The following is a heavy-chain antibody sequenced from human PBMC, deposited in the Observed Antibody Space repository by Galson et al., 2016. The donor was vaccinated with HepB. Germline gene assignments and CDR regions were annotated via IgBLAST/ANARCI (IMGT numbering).Heavy chain of an antibody. CDR2: IYNSETT. D-gene: IGHD6-19*01. CDR3: AGITSGWYSDY. V-gene: IGHV4-31*11. J-gene: IGHJ4*02. CDR1: GDSISSGGYY. Sequence: TLSLTCDVSGDSISSGGYYWSWIRQPPGKGLEWIGYIYNSETTYYNPSLKSRITISVDTSKNHFSLNLIGVTAADTAVYYCAGITSGWYSDYWGQGTLVTVSS.